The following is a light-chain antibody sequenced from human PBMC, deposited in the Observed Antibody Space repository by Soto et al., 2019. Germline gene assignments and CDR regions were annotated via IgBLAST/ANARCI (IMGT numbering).Light chain of an antibody. Sequence: DIQVTQSPSSLSASLGERVTITCRANQGIGVYLAWFQQQPGKVPKLLIYAASALQSGVPSRFSGSGSGTDFTLTISSLQPEDIATYYCQKYNSAPLTFGGGTKVEI. CDR1: QGIGVY. CDR2: AAS. V-gene: IGKV1-27*01. CDR3: QKYNSAPLT. J-gene: IGKJ4*01.